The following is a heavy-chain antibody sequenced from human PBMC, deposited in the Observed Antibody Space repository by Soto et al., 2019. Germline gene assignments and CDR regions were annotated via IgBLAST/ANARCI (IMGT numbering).Heavy chain of an antibody. CDR1: GYTFTGYY. Sequence: ASVKVSCKASGYTFTGYYVHWLREAPGQGLEWMGWINPETGGTSCAQKFQGRVTLSRDTSINTAYLELSSLRFDDAAVYFCARERFQVISDGMDVWGQGTTVTV. V-gene: IGHV1-2*02. J-gene: IGHJ6*02. CDR3: ARERFQVISDGMDV. D-gene: IGHD2-21*01. CDR2: INPETGGT.